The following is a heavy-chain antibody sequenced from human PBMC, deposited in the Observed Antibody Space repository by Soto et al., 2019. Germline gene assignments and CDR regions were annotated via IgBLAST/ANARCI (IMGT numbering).Heavy chain of an antibody. D-gene: IGHD3-16*01. V-gene: IGHV4-39*02. J-gene: IGHJ2*01. CDR1: GGSISTSNFY. Sequence: TLSLTCTVSGGSISTSNFYWGWIRQPPGKGLEWIGSIYYGGNTYYNPSLKSRVTITVDTSKNHFSLEFNSVTAADTAVYYCVRRPRTADWGSFWYFDLWGRGTLGTVS. CDR3: VRRPRTADWGSFWYFDL. CDR2: IYYGGNT.